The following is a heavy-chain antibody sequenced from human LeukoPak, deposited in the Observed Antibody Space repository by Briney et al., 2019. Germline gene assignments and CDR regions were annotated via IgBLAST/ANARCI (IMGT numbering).Heavy chain of an antibody. CDR3: ASEGLAVAGNFLY. CDR1: GGSISSYY. D-gene: IGHD6-19*01. V-gene: IGHV4-59*08. J-gene: IGHJ4*02. CDR2: IYYSGST. Sequence: PSETLSLTCTVSGGSISSYYWSWIRQPPGKGLEWIGYIYYSGSTNYNPSLKSRVTISVDTSENQFSLNLRSVTAADTAVYYCASEGLAVAGNFLYWGQGALVTVSS.